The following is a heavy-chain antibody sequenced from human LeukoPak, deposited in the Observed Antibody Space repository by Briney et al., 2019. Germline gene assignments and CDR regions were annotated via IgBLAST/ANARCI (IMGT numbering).Heavy chain of an antibody. CDR3: ARAKYSSSWKDAFDI. V-gene: IGHV4-59*01. Sequence: SETLSLTCAVYGGSFSGYYWSWIRQPPGKGLEWIGYIYYSGSTNYNPSLKSRVTISVDTSKNQFSLKLSSVTAADTAVYYCARAKYSSSWKDAFDIWGQGTMVTVSS. CDR2: IYYSGST. J-gene: IGHJ3*02. D-gene: IGHD6-13*01. CDR1: GGSFSGYY.